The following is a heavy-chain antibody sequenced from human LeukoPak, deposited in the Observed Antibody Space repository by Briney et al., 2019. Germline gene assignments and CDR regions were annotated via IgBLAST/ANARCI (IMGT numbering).Heavy chain of an antibody. CDR3: ARATRAATPSPPIDY. CDR1: GFTFSSYS. D-gene: IGHD6-25*01. CDR2: ISSSSSII. J-gene: IGHJ4*02. V-gene: IGHV3-48*04. Sequence: TGGSLRLSCAASGFTFSSYSMNWVRQAPGKGLEWVSYISSSSSIIYYADSVKGRFTISRDNAKNSLYLQMNSLRAEDTAVYYCARATRAATPSPPIDYWGQGTLVTVSS.